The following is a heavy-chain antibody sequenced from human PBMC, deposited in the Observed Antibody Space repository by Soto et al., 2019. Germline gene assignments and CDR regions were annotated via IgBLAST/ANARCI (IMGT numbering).Heavy chain of an antibody. V-gene: IGHV4-59*01. CDR3: ARERLGGPPRWFHP. CDR2: IYYSGST. D-gene: IGHD3-10*01. Sequence: SETLSLTCTVSGGSISSYYWSWIRQPPGKGLEWIGYIYYSGSTNYNPSLKSRVTISVDTSKNQFSLKLSSVTAADTAVYYCARERLGGPPRWFHPWGQGTLVTLSS. CDR1: GGSISSYY. J-gene: IGHJ5*02.